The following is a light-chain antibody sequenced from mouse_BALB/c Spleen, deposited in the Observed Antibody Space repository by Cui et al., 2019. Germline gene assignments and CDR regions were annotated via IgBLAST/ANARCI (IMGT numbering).Light chain of an antibody. Sequence: NIMMTQPPSSLAASAGEMVTMSCKSSQSVVYSSNQKNYLAEYQQRPGESPKLLIYWASTRESGVPDRFTGSGSGTDFTLTISSVQAEDLAVYYCHQYLSSWTFGGGTKLEIK. CDR1: QSVVYSSNQKNY. V-gene: IGKV8-27*01. J-gene: IGKJ1*01. CDR2: WAS. CDR3: HQYLSSWT.